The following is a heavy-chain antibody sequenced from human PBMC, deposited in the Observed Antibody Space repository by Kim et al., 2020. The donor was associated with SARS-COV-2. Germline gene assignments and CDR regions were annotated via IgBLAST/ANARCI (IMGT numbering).Heavy chain of an antibody. CDR3: AKAPAQGSLLFDY. CDR1: GFTFDDYA. Sequence: GGSLRLSCAASGFTFDDYAMHWVRQAPGKGLEWVSGISWNSGSIGYADSVKGRFTISRDNAKNSLYLQMNSLRAEDTDLYYCAKAPAQGSLLFDYWGQGTLVTVSS. D-gene: IGHD3-10*01. V-gene: IGHV3-9*01. J-gene: IGHJ4*02. CDR2: ISWNSGSI.